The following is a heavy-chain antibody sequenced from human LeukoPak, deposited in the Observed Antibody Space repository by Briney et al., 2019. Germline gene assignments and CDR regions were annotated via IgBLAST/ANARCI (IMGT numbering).Heavy chain of an antibody. CDR2: INPNSGGT. J-gene: IGHJ4*02. V-gene: IGHV1-2*02. CDR3: ARVLNDSSGYNYPY. Sequence: GASVKVSCKASGYTFTGYYMHWVRQAPGEGLEWMGWINPNSGGTNYEQKFQGRVTMTRDTSISTAYMELSRLRSDDTAVYYCARVLNDSSGYNYPYWGQGTLVTVSS. D-gene: IGHD3-22*01. CDR1: GYTFTGYY.